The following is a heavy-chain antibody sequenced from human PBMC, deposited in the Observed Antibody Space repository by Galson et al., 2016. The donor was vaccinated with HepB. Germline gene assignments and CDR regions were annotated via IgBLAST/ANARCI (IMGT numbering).Heavy chain of an antibody. J-gene: IGHJ5*02. CDR1: GGSFSGYY. CDR2: INHSGNT. Sequence: SETLSLTCAVYGGSFSGYYWTWIRQRPGKGLEWIGDINHSGNTNYNPSLKSRVIISVDTSKNQFPLRLTYLTAADTGLYFCARHGETWLLQSPFDPWGQGTLVTVSS. D-gene: IGHD5-24*01. V-gene: IGHV4-34*01. CDR3: ARHGETWLLQSPFDP.